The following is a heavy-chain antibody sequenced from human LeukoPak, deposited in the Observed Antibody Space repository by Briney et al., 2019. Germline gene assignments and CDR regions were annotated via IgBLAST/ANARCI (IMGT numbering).Heavy chain of an antibody. V-gene: IGHV3-11*04. J-gene: IGHJ5*02. CDR1: GFTFSDYY. CDR3: ARLLRFLEWLSDRNWFDP. D-gene: IGHD3-3*01. Sequence: GGSLRLSCAASGFTFSDYYMSWIRQAPGKGLEWVSYISSSGSTIYYADSVKGRFTISRDNAKNSLYLQMNSLRAEDTAVYYCARLLRFLEWLSDRNWFDPWSQGTLVTVSS. CDR2: ISSSGSTI.